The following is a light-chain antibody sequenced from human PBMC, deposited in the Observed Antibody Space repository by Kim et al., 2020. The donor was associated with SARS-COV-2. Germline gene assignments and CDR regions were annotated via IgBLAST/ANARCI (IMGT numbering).Light chain of an antibody. CDR2: GKN. CDR1: SLRSYY. CDR3: NSRDSNDNVV. Sequence: VALGQTVRITCQGESLRSYYATGYQQKPGQAPILVIYGKNNRPSGIPDRFSGSSSGNTASLTITGTQAGDEADYYCNSRDSNDNVVFGGGTKLTVL. J-gene: IGLJ2*01. V-gene: IGLV3-19*01.